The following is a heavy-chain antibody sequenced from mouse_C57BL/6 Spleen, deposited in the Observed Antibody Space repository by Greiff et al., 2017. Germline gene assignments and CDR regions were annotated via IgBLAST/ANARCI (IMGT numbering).Heavy chain of an antibody. CDR1: GYSITSGYY. V-gene: IGHV3-6*01. D-gene: IGHD1-1*01. J-gene: IGHJ3*01. CDR3: ARDLYYGSSYSAY. CDR2: ISYDGSN. Sequence: EVKLMESGPGLVKPSQSLSLTCSVTGYSITSGYYWNWIRQFPGNKLEWMGYISYDGSNNYNPSLKNRISITRDTSKNQFFLKLNSVTTEDTATYYCARDLYYGSSYSAYWGQGTLVTVSA.